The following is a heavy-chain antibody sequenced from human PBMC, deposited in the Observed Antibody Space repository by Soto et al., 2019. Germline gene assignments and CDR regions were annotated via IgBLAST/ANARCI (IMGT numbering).Heavy chain of an antibody. V-gene: IGHV1-18*04. D-gene: IGHD2-2*02. J-gene: IGHJ5*02. CDR3: ARSYCSTSTGYSYWFDP. Sequence: QIQLVQSGAEVKKPGASVKVSCKASGYAFNRYGLTWVRQAPGQGLEWMGWISAYNGNTNYAQNLQGRVTMTTDTSTSTAYMELRNLNSDDTAVYYCARSYCSTSTGYSYWFDPWGQGTLVTVSS. CDR2: ISAYNGNT. CDR1: GYAFNRYG.